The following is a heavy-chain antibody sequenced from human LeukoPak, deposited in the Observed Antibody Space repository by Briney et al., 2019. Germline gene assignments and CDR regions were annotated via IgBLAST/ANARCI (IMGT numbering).Heavy chain of an antibody. D-gene: IGHD2-2*01. CDR3: AIGLGDCRSTSCYRYWFDP. Sequence: SETLSLTCAVHGGSFTVTNWSCIRQTPRKGLEWIGQINHSVIINYNPSLKSRVAISVHTSKNQFSLKLSSVTAAQRAVYYSAIGLGDCRSTSCYRYWFDPWGKGTLVTVSS. V-gene: IGHV4-34*01. CDR2: INHSVII. CDR1: GGSFTVTN. J-gene: IGHJ5*02.